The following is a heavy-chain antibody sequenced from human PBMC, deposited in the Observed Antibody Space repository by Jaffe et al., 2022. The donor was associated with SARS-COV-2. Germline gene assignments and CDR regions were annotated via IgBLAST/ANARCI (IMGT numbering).Heavy chain of an antibody. J-gene: IGHJ5*02. CDR3: ARDHRPLGTIPENSDWFDP. V-gene: IGHV3-30-3*01. Sequence: QVQLVESGGGVVQPGRSLRLSCAASGFTFSSYAMHWVRQAPGKGLEWVAVISYDGSNKYYADSVKGRFTISRDNSKNTLYLQMNSLRAEDTAVYYCARDHRPLGTIPENSDWFDPWGQGTLVTVSS. CDR1: GFTFSSYA. CDR2: ISYDGSNK. D-gene: IGHD1-1*01.